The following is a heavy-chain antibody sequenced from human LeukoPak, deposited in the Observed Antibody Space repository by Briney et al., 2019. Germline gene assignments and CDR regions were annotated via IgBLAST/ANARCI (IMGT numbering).Heavy chain of an antibody. CDR2: INHSGST. CDR3: ASTTDRLTNWFDP. J-gene: IGHJ5*02. Sequence: PSETLSLTCAVYGGSFSGYYWSWIRQPPGKGLEWIGEINHSGSTNYNPSLKSRVTISVDTSKNQFSLKLSSVTAADTAVYYCASTTDRLTNWFDPRGQGTLVTVSS. CDR1: GGSFSGYY. V-gene: IGHV4-34*01. D-gene: IGHD1-1*01.